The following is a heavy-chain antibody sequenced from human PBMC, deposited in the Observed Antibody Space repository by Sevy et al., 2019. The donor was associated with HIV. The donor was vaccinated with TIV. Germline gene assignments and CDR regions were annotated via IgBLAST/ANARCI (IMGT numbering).Heavy chain of an antibody. CDR3: ARKRGYSGYAYYYYYMDV. CDR2: IYHSGST. Sequence: SETLSLTCAVSGYSISSGYYWGWIRQPPGKWLEWIGSIYHSGSTYYNPSLKSRVTISVDTSKNQFSLKLSSVTAADTAVYYCARKRGYSGYAYYYYYMDVWGKGTTVTVSS. J-gene: IGHJ6*03. CDR1: GYSISSGYY. V-gene: IGHV4-38-2*01. D-gene: IGHD5-12*01.